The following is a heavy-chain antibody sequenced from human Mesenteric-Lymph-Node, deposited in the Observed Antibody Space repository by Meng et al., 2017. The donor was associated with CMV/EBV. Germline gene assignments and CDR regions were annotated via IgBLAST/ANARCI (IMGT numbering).Heavy chain of an antibody. V-gene: IGHV3-30*04. D-gene: IGHD2-21*02. Sequence: AASGFTFSNYALSWVRQAPGKGLEWVAVISYDGSNKFYADSVKGRFTISRDHSKSTLYLQMNSLRAEDTAVYYCAKDSARYSGDMHYWGQGTLVTVSS. CDR1: GFTFSNYA. CDR2: ISYDGSNK. CDR3: AKDSARYSGDMHY. J-gene: IGHJ4*02.